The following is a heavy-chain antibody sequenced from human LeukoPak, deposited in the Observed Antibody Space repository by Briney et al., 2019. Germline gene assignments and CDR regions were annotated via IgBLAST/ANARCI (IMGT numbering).Heavy chain of an antibody. CDR1: GGSISSGGYY. J-gene: IGHJ5*02. D-gene: IGHD2-21*02. CDR3: ARGDPTPYNWFDP. CDR2: IYYSGST. V-gene: IGHV4-61*08. Sequence: PSETLSLTCTVSGGSISSGGYYWSWIRQHPGKGLEWIGYIYYSGSTNYNPSLKSRVTISVDTSKNQFSLKLSSVTAADTAVYYCARGDPTPYNWFDPWGQGTLVTVSS.